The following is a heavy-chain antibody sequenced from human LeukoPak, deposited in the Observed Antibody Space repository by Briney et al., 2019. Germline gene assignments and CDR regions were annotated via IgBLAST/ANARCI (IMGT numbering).Heavy chain of an antibody. J-gene: IGHJ3*02. V-gene: IGHV3-74*01. CDR1: GFTFSSYW. Sequence: QAGGSLRLSCAASGFTFSSYWMHWVRQAPGKGLVWVSRINSDGSSTSYADSVKGRFTISRDNAKNTLYLQMNSLRAEDTAVYYCARSIYGDYVFDAFDIWGQGTMVTVSS. D-gene: IGHD4-17*01. CDR3: ARSIYGDYVFDAFDI. CDR2: INSDGSST.